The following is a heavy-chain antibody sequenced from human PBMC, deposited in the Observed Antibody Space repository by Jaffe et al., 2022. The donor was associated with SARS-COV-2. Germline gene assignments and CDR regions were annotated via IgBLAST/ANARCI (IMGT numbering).Heavy chain of an antibody. J-gene: IGHJ2*01. CDR3: ARVQSDLITIFGVVIRSYWYFDL. D-gene: IGHD3-3*01. Sequence: EVQLVESGGGLVQPGGSLRLSCAASGFTFSSYWMSWVRQAPGKGLEWVANIKQDGSEKYYVDSVKGRFTISRDNAKNSLYLQMNSLRAEDTAVYYCARVQSDLITIFGVVIRSYWYFDLWGRGTLVTVSS. V-gene: IGHV3-7*03. CDR2: IKQDGSEK. CDR1: GFTFSSYW.